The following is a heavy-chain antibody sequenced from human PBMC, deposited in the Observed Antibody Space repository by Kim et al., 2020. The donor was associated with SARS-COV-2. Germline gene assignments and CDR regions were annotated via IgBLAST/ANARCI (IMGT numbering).Heavy chain of an antibody. CDR1: GFTVSSNY. Sequence: GGSLRLSCAASGFTVSSNYMSWVRQAPGKGLEWVSVIYSGGSTYYADSVKGRFTISRDNSKNTLYLQMNSLRAEDTAVYYCARGDYYDSIFDYWGQGTLVTVSS. V-gene: IGHV3-66*02. J-gene: IGHJ4*02. D-gene: IGHD3-22*01. CDR3: ARGDYYDSIFDY. CDR2: IYSGGST.